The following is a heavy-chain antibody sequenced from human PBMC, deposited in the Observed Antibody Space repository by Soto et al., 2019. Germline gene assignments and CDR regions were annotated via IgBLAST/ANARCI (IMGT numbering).Heavy chain of an antibody. Sequence: QAQVVQSGAEARAPGASVKVSCKTSGYIFTSYYIHWVRQAPGQGLEYLGVAYPHAATTYVAQKFQGRITVTXDXSXXXXXXXXXXXXXXXXXXXXXXXXXXXAYWFDPWGQGTLVTVSS. V-gene: IGHV1-46*01. J-gene: IGHJ5*02. CDR1: GYIFTSYY. CDR3: XXXXXXAYWFDP. CDR2: AYPHAATT.